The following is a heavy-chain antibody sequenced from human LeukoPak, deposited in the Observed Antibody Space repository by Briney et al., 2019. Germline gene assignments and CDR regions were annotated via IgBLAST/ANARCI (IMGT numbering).Heavy chain of an antibody. CDR3: ARDQSLLMVYASFDY. V-gene: IGHV4-39*07. J-gene: IGHJ4*02. D-gene: IGHD2-8*01. Sequence: SETLSLTCTVSGGSISSSSYYWGWIRQPPGKGLEWIGSIYYSGSTYYNPSLKSRVTISVDTSKNQFSLKLSSVTAADTAVYYCARDQSLLMVYASFDYWGQGTLVTVSS. CDR2: IYYSGST. CDR1: GGSISSSSYY.